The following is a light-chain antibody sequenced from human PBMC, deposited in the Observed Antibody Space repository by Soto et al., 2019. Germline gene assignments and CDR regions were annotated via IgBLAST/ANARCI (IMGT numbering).Light chain of an antibody. CDR2: GAS. J-gene: IGKJ1*01. Sequence: EIVMTQSPATLSVSPGERVTLSCRASQTISTLLAWFQQKPGQAPRLLIYGASTRATGFPARFSGSGSGTEYTLSISCLRSEDFAVYFCQQYYNWPLTFGQGTKVEIK. CDR3: QQYYNWPLT. V-gene: IGKV3-15*01. CDR1: QTISTL.